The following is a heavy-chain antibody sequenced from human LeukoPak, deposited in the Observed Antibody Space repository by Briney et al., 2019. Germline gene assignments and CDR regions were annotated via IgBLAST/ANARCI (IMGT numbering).Heavy chain of an antibody. CDR3: AKDHSSGWSLDY. Sequence: GRSLRLSXAASGFTFSSYGMHWVRQAPGKGLEWVAVIWYDGSNKYYADSVKGRFTISRDNSKNTLYLQMNSLRAEDTAVYYCAKDHSSGWSLDYWGQGTLVTVSS. CDR2: IWYDGSNK. D-gene: IGHD6-19*01. CDR1: GFTFSSYG. V-gene: IGHV3-33*06. J-gene: IGHJ4*02.